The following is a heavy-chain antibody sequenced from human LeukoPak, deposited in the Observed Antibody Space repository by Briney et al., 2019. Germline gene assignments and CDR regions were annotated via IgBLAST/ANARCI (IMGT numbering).Heavy chain of an antibody. CDR3: AGGKYFDY. V-gene: IGHV3-30*03. Sequence: GGSLSLSCAASGFTFSSYGMHWVRQAPGKGLEWVAVISYDGSNKYYADSVKGRFTISRDNSKNTLYLQMNSLRAEDTAVYYCAGGKYFDYWGQGTLVTVSS. CDR1: GFTFSSYG. J-gene: IGHJ4*02. CDR2: ISYDGSNK. D-gene: IGHD1-26*01.